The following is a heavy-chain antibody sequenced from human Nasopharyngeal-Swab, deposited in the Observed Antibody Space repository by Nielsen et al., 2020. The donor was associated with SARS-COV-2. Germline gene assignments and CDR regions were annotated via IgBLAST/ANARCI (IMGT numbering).Heavy chain of an antibody. Sequence: GESLKISCAASGFTFSSYSMNWVRQAPGKRLEWVSYISSSSSTIYYADSVKGRFTISRDNAKNSLYLQMNSLRAEDTAVYYCARGGKNTAMALTDYWGQGTLVTVSS. J-gene: IGHJ4*02. CDR2: ISSSSSTI. D-gene: IGHD5-18*01. V-gene: IGHV3-48*01. CDR1: GFTFSSYS. CDR3: ARGGKNTAMALTDY.